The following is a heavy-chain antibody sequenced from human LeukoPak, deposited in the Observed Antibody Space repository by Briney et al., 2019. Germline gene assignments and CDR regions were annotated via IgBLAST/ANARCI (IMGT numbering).Heavy chain of an antibody. D-gene: IGHD5-12*01. J-gene: IGHJ5*02. CDR3: ARGRVATMGWFDP. V-gene: IGHV4-34*01. CDR2: INHSGST. CDR1: GGSFSGYY. Sequence: SETLSLTCAVYGGSFSGYYWSWIRQPPGKGLEWIGEINHSGSTNYNPSLKSRVTISVDTSKNQFSLKLSSVTAAATAVYYCARGRVATMGWFDPWGQGTLVTVSS.